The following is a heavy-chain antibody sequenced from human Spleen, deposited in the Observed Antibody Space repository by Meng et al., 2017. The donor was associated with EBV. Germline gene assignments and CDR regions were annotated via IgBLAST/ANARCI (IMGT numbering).Heavy chain of an antibody. D-gene: IGHD4-17*01. CDR2: ISAYNGNT. V-gene: IGHV1-18*01. CDR3: ARDLDRYGDYVGY. J-gene: IGHJ4*02. CDR1: GYTFNDYG. Sequence: QIQLGQSGCEVKKPGASVKVSCKASGYTFNDYGITWVRQAPGQGLEWVGWISAYNGNTNYAQNLRGRVTLTTDTSTSTAYMELRSLRSDDTAMYYCARDLDRYGDYVGYWGQGTLVTVSS.